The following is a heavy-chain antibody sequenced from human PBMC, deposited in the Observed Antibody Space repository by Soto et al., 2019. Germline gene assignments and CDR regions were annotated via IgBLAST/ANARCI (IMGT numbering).Heavy chain of an antibody. CDR2: IYPGDSET. V-gene: IGHV5-51*01. J-gene: IGHJ4*02. D-gene: IGHD6-13*01. Sequence: LGESLKISCQCSGYTFSNFWIAWVRQLPGKGLKYMGIIYPGDSETRYSPSFHGKVTISADRSIGTAYLQWSSLEASDSAFYFCARSPRSSPYFDYWGQGALVTVSS. CDR1: GYTFSNFW. CDR3: ARSPRSSPYFDY.